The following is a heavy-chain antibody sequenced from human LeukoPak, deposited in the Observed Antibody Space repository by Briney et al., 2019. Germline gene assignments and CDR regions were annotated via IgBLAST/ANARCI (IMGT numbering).Heavy chain of an antibody. CDR3: ARDSNIGGKVGAIRGPSDY. CDR1: GGSISSGSYY. Sequence: PSETLSLTCTVSGGSISSGSYYWSWIRQPAGKGLDWIGRIYTTGSTNYNPSLKSRVTISVDTSKNQFSLKLSSVTAADTAVYYCARDSNIGGKVGAIRGPSDYWGQGTLVTVSS. D-gene: IGHD1-26*01. J-gene: IGHJ4*02. V-gene: IGHV4-61*02. CDR2: IYTTGST.